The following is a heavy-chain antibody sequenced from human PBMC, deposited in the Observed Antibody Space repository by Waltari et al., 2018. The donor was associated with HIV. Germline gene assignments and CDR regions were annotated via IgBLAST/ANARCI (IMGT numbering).Heavy chain of an antibody. D-gene: IGHD3-22*01. J-gene: IGHJ6*02. CDR1: GGSFKGSF. CDR2: VNHRGDT. Sequence: QWGSGQLRPSNTLSLTCAVSGGSFKGSFWYWVRRAPGRGLEWIGDVNHRGDTNYSPSLSGRVSLSVDTSKNQFSLRLTSLTAADSATYYCARAYNSGPTPHNYYYYGIDVWGRGTTVVVSS. V-gene: IGHV4-34*01. CDR3: ARAYNSGPTPHNYYYYGIDV.